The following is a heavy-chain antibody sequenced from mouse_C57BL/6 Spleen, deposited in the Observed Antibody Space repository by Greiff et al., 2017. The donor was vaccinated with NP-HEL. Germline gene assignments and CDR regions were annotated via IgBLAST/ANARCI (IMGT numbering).Heavy chain of an antibody. J-gene: IGHJ3*01. CDR3: AREELGRGAY. CDR1: GYTFTSYW. D-gene: IGHD4-1*01. V-gene: IGHV1-61*01. CDR2: IYPSDSET. Sequence: QVQLQQPGAELVRPGSSVKLSCKASGYTFTSYWMDWVKQRPGQGLEWIGNIYPSDSETHYNQKFKDKATLTVDKSSSTAYMQLSSLTSEDSAVYYCAREELGRGAYWGQGTLVTVSA.